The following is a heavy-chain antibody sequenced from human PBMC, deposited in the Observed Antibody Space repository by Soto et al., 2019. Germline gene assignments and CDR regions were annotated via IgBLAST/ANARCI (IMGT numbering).Heavy chain of an antibody. CDR1: GYTQTDLS. D-gene: IGHD2-8*01. CDR3: ATTLYCANGVCYTNYFDY. V-gene: IGHV1-24*01. CDR2: FDPEDGET. Sequence: ASAKVSCKVSGYTQTDLSMQWLHQAPGKGLEWMGGFDPEDGETIYAQKFQGRVTMTEDTSTDTAYMELSSLRSEDTAVYYCATTLYCANGVCYTNYFDYWRQGTLVTVSP. J-gene: IGHJ4*02.